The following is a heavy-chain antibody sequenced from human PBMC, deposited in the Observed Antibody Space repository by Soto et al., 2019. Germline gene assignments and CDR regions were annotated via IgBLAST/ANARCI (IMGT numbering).Heavy chain of an antibody. CDR1: GGTFSSYA. D-gene: IGHD2-15*01. V-gene: IGHV1-69*06. CDR3: ARDNRDIVVVVDAPYYYYGMDV. J-gene: IGHJ6*02. CDR2: IIPIFGTA. Sequence: ASVKVSCKASGGTFSSYAISWVRQAPGQGLEWMGGIIPIFGTANYAQKFQGRVTITADKSTSTAYMELSSLRSEDTAVYYCARDNRDIVVVVDAPYYYYGMDVWGQGTTVTVSS.